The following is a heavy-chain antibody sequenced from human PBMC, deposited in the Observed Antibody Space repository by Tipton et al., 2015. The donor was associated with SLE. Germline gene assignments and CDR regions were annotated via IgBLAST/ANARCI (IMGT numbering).Heavy chain of an antibody. CDR1: GFTFSSDG. CDR2: ISYDGNIK. V-gene: IGHV3-30*03. Sequence: SLRLSCAGSGFTFSSDGMHWVRQAPGKGLEWVAVISYDGNIKHYTDSVKGRFTISRDFANSMVYLQMNSLRAEDTAVYYCIRGGSATSNTGFDIWGQGTVVNVSS. J-gene: IGHJ3*02. CDR3: IRGGSATSNTGFDI. D-gene: IGHD6-25*01.